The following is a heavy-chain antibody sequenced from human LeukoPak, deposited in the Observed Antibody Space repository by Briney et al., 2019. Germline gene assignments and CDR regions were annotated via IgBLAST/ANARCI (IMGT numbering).Heavy chain of an antibody. J-gene: IGHJ1*01. Sequence: GGSLRLSCAASGFTFGSYGMSWVRQAPGKGLEWVSFITPNADRTSYADSVEGRFTFSRDNPRNTLYMQMNSLRDEDTALYYCAIMHDYYDGSGYWVQWGQGTLVTVSS. D-gene: IGHD3-22*01. CDR1: GFTFGSYG. CDR2: ITPNADRT. CDR3: AIMHDYYDGSGYWVQ. V-gene: IGHV3-23*01.